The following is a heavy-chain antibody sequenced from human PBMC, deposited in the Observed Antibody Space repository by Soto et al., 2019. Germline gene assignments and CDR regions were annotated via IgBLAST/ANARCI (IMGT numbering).Heavy chain of an antibody. CDR3: TRHLRARVIVHDVFDI. V-gene: IGHV3-11*06. CDR1: GFSFSDYY. D-gene: IGHD2-8*01. Sequence: QVRLVESGGGLVKPGGSVRLSCAASGFSFSDYYMTWIRQAPGKGLEWVSRISNSGEDTNYADSVQGRFTISRDNGENSLYLQMTSLTAEDTAVYYCTRHLRARVIVHDVFDIWGQGTMVTVSS. J-gene: IGHJ3*02. CDR2: ISNSGEDT.